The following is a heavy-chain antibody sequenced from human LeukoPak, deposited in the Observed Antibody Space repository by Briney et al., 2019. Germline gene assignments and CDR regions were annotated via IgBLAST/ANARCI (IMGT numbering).Heavy chain of an antibody. CDR1: GYTFTGYY. CDR3: ARDHWNSDAFDI. CDR2: INPNSGGT. V-gene: IGHV1-2*02. D-gene: IGHD1/OR15-1a*01. Sequence: GASVKVSCKASGYTFTGYYMDWVRQAPGQGLEWMGWINPNSGGTNYAQKFQGRVTMTRDTSISTAYMELSRLRSDDTAVYYCARDHWNSDAFDIWGQGTMVTVSS. J-gene: IGHJ3*02.